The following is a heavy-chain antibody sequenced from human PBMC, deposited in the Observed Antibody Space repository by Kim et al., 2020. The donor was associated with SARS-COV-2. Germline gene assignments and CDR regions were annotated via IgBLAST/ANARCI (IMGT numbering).Heavy chain of an antibody. J-gene: IGHJ4*02. V-gene: IGHV1-69*01. CDR3: ARSSMPGAARSPHFGD. D-gene: IGHD6-6*01. Sequence: KAQGRVTITADESTSTAYMELSSLRSEDTAVYYCARSSMPGAARSPHFGDWGQGTLVTVSS.